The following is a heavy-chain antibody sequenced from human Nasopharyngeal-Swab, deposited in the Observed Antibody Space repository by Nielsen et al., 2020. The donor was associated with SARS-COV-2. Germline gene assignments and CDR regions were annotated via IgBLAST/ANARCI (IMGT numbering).Heavy chain of an antibody. V-gene: IGHV3-53*01. CDR1: GLTVSSTY. CDR2: TEIGGTT. J-gene: IGHJ6*03. Sequence: GESLKISCAVSGLTVSSTYMSWVRQAPGKGLEWVSVTEIGGTTHYADSVKGRFSISRDNSKNTLYLQMNSLRAEDMAVYYCARDVDTAMVDYMDVWGKGTTVTVSS. D-gene: IGHD5-18*01. CDR3: ARDVDTAMVDYMDV.